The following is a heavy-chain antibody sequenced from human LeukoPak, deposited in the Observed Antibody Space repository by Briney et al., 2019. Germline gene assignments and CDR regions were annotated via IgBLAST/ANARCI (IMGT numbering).Heavy chain of an antibody. D-gene: IGHD5-24*01. Sequence: GASVKVSCKASGGTFSSYAISWVRQAPGQGLEWMGGIIPIFGTANYAQKFQGRVTITADESTSTAYMELSSLRSGDTAVYYCARVKGEMATTSLDYWGQGTLVTVSS. CDR3: ARVKGEMATTSLDY. CDR1: GGTFSSYA. J-gene: IGHJ4*02. CDR2: IIPIFGTA. V-gene: IGHV1-69*13.